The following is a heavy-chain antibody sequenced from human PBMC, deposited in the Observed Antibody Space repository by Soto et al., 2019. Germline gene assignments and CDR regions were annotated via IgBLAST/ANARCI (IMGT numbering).Heavy chain of an antibody. V-gene: IGHV3-30-3*01. D-gene: IGHD3-22*01. Sequence: GGSMRLSCAASGFNFSSYAMHWVRQAPGKGLEWVAVISYDGSNKYYADSVKGRFTISRDNSKNTLYLQMNSLRAEDTAVYYCARDSRITMIVVVPDAFDIWGQGTMVTVS. CDR1: GFNFSSYA. CDR3: ARDSRITMIVVVPDAFDI. J-gene: IGHJ3*02. CDR2: ISYDGSNK.